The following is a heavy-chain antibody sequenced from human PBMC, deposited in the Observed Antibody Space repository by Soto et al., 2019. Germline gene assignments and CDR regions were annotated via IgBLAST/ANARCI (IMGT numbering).Heavy chain of an antibody. J-gene: IGHJ4*02. CDR1: GFTFSSYS. D-gene: IGHD6-19*01. Sequence: EVQLVESGGGLVKPGGSLRLSCAASGFTFSSYSMNWVRQAPGKGLEWVSSISSSSSYIYYADSVKGRFTISRDNAKNSLYLQMNSLRAEDTAVYYCARQYSSGWYVDYWGQGTLVTVSS. CDR3: ARQYSSGWYVDY. CDR2: ISSSSSYI. V-gene: IGHV3-21*01.